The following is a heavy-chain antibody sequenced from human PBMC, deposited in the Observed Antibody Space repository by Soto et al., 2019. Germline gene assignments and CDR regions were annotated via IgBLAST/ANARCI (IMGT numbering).Heavy chain of an antibody. CDR2: IYHSGTS. Sequence: PSETLSLTCAVSGDSISSGGFSWSWIRQPPGKGLEWIGYIYHSGTSFYNPSLKSRVTISVDTSKNQFSLKLNSVTAADAAAYYCARDGTTVTTVDGMDVWGQGTTVTVSS. V-gene: IGHV4-30-2*01. CDR3: ARDGTTVTTVDGMDV. D-gene: IGHD4-17*01. J-gene: IGHJ6*02. CDR1: GDSISSGGFS.